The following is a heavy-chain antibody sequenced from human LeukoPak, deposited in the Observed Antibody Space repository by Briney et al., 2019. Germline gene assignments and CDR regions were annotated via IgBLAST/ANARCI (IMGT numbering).Heavy chain of an antibody. Sequence: GGSLRLSCAASGFTFSSYGMHWVRQAPGKGLEWVAVIWYDGSNKYYADSVKGRFTISRDNAKNSLYLQMNSLRAEDTALYYCTKDVTPGGADVWGRGTTVTVSS. J-gene: IGHJ6*02. CDR2: IWYDGSNK. CDR3: TKDVTPGGADV. CDR1: GFTFSSYG. D-gene: IGHD2-15*01. V-gene: IGHV3-33*03.